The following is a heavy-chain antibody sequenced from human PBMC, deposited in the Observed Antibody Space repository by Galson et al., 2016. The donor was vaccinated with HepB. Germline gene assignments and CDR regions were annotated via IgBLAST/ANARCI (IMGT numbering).Heavy chain of an antibody. CDR3: ARSYLLGRGFGW. CDR2: TFYRSNWQN. D-gene: IGHD3-3*01. CDR1: GDSVSSYSAG. J-gene: IGHJ4*02. V-gene: IGHV6-1*01. Sequence: CAISGDSVSSYSAGWNWIRQSPSRGLEWLGRTFYRSNWQNDYAESVKSRITINPDTSKNQFSLQLNSVTPEATAVYYCARSYLLGRGFGWWVQGTLVTVSS.